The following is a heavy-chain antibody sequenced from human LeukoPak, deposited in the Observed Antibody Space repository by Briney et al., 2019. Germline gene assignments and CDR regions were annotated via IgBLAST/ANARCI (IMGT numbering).Heavy chain of an antibody. D-gene: IGHD3-22*01. CDR2: INPNSGGT. CDR1: GYTFTGYY. V-gene: IGHV1-2*02. J-gene: IGHJ5*02. CDR3: ARGLYYYDSSGYYRS. Sequence: GASVKVSCKASGYTFTGYYMHWVRQAPGQGLEWMGWINPNSGGTNYAQKFQGRVTMTRDTSISTAYMELSRLRSDDTAVYYCARGLYYYDSSGYYRSWGQGTLVTVSS.